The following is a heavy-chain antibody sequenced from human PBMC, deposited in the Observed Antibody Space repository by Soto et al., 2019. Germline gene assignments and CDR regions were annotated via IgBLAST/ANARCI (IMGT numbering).Heavy chain of an antibody. CDR1: GFTFSSYA. CDR3: ARDLGSGYSYGYSLDY. D-gene: IGHD5-18*01. CDR2: ISYDGSNK. V-gene: IGHV3-30-3*01. Sequence: QVQLVESGGGVVQPGRSLRLSCAASGFTFSSYAMHWVRQAPGKGLEWVAVISYDGSNKYYADSVKGRFTISRDNSKNMLYLQMNSLRAEDTAVYYCARDLGSGYSYGYSLDYWGQGTLVTVSS. J-gene: IGHJ4*02.